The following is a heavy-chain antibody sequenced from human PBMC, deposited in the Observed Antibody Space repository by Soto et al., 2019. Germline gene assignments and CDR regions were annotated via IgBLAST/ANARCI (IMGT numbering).Heavy chain of an antibody. J-gene: IGHJ3*02. D-gene: IGHD1-1*01. Sequence: QVQLQQWGAGLLKPSETLSLTCAVYGGSVSSSSNYYWSWIRQPPGKGLEWIGEMSHSGGTHFNPSLKSRVTISVDKSKNQFSLKMSSVTAADTALYYCARVERGTATTVVDAFDIWGPGTMVTVSS. CDR2: MSHSGGT. CDR3: ARVERGTATTVVDAFDI. V-gene: IGHV4-34*01. CDR1: GGSVSSSSNYY.